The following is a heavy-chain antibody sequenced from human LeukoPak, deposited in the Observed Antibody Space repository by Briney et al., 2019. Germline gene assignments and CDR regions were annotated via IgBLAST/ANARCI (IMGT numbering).Heavy chain of an antibody. CDR1: GGTFSSYA. V-gene: IGHV1-69*05. CDR3: ASPSGSGNGYYYYYMDV. Sequence: SVKVSCKASGGTFSSYAISWVRQAPGQGLEWMGGIIPIFGTANYAQRFQGRVTITTDESTSTAYMELSSLRSEDTAVYYCASPSGSGNGYYYYYMDVWGKGTTVTVSS. D-gene: IGHD3-10*01. J-gene: IGHJ6*03. CDR2: IIPIFGTA.